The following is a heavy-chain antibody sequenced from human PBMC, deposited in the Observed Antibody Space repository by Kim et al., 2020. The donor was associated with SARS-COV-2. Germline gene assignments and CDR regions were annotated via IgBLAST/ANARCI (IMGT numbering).Heavy chain of an antibody. CDR2: IYYSGST. J-gene: IGHJ6*02. V-gene: IGHV4-59*01. CDR1: GGSISSYY. Sequence: SETLSLTCTVSGGSISSYYWSWIRQPPGKGLEWIGYIYYSGSTNYNPSLKSRVTISVDTSKNQFSLKLSSVTAADTAVYYCAARSYWPLLGYYYYGMDVWGQGTTVTVSS. CDR3: AARSYWPLLGYYYYGMDV. D-gene: IGHD1-26*01.